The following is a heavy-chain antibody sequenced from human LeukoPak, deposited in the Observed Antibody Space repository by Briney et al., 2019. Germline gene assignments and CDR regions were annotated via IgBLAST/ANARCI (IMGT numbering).Heavy chain of an antibody. J-gene: IGHJ4*02. V-gene: IGHV4-59*01. Sequence: SETLSLTCTVSGGSISSYYWSWIRQPPGKGLEWIGYIYYSGSTNYNPSLKSRVTISVDTSKNQSSLKLSSVTAADTAVYYCARDVGRYSFDYWGQGTLVTVSS. D-gene: IGHD3-16*02. CDR3: ARDVGRYSFDY. CDR2: IYYSGST. CDR1: GGSISSYY.